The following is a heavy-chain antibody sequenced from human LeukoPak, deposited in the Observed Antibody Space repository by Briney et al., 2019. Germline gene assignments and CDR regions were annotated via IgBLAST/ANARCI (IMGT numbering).Heavy chain of an antibody. Sequence: PSETLSLTCAVYGGSFSGYYWSWIRQPPGKGLEWIGEINHSGSTNYNPSLKSRVTISVDTSKNQFSLKLSSVTAADTAVYYCARGVVLQYFDWLKRSNWFDPWGQGTLVTVSS. J-gene: IGHJ5*02. D-gene: IGHD3-9*01. V-gene: IGHV4-34*01. CDR1: GGSFSGYY. CDR3: ARGVVLQYFDWLKRSNWFDP. CDR2: INHSGST.